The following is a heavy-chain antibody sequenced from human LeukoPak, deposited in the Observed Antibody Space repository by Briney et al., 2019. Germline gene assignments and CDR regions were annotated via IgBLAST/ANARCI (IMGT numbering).Heavy chain of an antibody. Sequence: SQTLSLTCTVSGGSISSGDYYWSWIRQPPGKGLEWIGYIYYSGSTYYNPSLKSRVTISVDTSKNQFSLKLSSVTAADTAVYYCARGAYYDILTGSYYFDYWGQGTLVTVSS. V-gene: IGHV4-30-4*01. CDR3: ARGAYYDILTGSYYFDY. D-gene: IGHD3-9*01. J-gene: IGHJ4*02. CDR2: IYYSGST. CDR1: GGSISSGDYY.